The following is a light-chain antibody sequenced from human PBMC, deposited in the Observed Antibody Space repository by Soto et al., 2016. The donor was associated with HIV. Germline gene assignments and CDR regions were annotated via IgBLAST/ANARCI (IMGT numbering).Light chain of an antibody. J-gene: IGLJ1*01. CDR2: ENN. V-gene: IGLV3-1*01. CDR1: KLGNKY. CDR3: QAWDSSAAV. Sequence: SYELTQPPSVSVSPGQTASITCSGDKLGNKYVYWYQQRPGQSPLIVMFENNKRPSRIPERFSGSNSGNTATRTISGTQAMDEADYYCQAWDSSAAVFGTGTKVTVL.